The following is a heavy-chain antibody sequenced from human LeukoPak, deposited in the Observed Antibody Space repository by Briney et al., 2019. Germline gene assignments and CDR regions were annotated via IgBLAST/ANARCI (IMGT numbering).Heavy chain of an antibody. CDR3: ARRAYSHGFYY. Sequence: SETLSLTCTVSGGSISSGDYYWSWVRQPPGKGLEWIGYIYYSGSTDYTPSLKSRVTISVDTSKSQISLKLSSVTAADTAVYYCARRAYSHGFYYWGQGTLVTVSS. V-gene: IGHV4-30-4*01. J-gene: IGHJ4*02. CDR2: IYYSGST. CDR1: GGSISSGDYY. D-gene: IGHD5-18*01.